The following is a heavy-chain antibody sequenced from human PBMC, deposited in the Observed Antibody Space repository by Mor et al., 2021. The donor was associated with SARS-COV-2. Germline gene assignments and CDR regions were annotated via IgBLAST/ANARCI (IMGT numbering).Heavy chain of an antibody. CDR3: ARDKHRDGYNYYYYGMDV. V-gene: IGHV4-4*07. D-gene: IGHD5-12*01. J-gene: IGHJ6*02. Sequence: NPSLKSRVTMSVDTSKNQFSLKLSSVTAADTAVYYCARDKHRDGYNYYYYGMDVWGQGTTVTVSS.